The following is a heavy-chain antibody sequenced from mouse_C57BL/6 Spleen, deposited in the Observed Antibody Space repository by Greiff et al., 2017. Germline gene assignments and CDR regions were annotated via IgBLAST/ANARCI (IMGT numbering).Heavy chain of an antibody. CDR1: GYAFSSYW. V-gene: IGHV1-80*01. J-gene: IGHJ4*01. CDR2: IYPGDGDT. D-gene: IGHD1-1*01. CDR3: ARWGTTVVATGGYAMDY. Sequence: QVQLKQSGAELVKPGASVKISCKASGYAFSSYWMNWVKQRPGKGLEWIGQIYPGDGDTNYNGKFKGKATLTADKSSSTAYMQLSSLTSEDSAVYFCARWGTTVVATGGYAMDYWGQGTSVTVSS.